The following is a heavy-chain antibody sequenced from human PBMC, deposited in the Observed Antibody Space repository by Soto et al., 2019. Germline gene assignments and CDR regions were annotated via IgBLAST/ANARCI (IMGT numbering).Heavy chain of an antibody. D-gene: IGHD3-22*01. V-gene: IGHV3-33*01. J-gene: IGHJ4*02. CDR1: GFTLSSYG. Sequence: QVQLVESGGGVVQPGRSLRLSCAASGFTLSSYGMHWVRQAPGKGLEWVAVIWYDGSNKYYADSVKGRFTISRDNSKNTLYLQMNSLRAEDTAVYYCAREMDPSEGYYYDSSGYYSTPSGYWGQGTLVTVSS. CDR3: AREMDPSEGYYYDSSGYYSTPSGY. CDR2: IWYDGSNK.